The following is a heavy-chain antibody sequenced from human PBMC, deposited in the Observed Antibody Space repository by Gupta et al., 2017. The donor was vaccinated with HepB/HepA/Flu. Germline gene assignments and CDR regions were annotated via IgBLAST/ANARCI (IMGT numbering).Heavy chain of an antibody. CDR3: AKHQYTFGPLDY. CDR2: ISGSGDIT. V-gene: IGHV3-23*01. Sequence: EVRLLESGGGLVQPGESLRLSCAASGLTFSDYGVSWVRQAPGKGLEWVSAISGSGDITYYADFVKGRFTISSDNSKNTLYLQMTGLRAEDTALYYCAKHQYTFGPLDYWGQGILVSVSS. CDR1: GLTFSDYG. D-gene: IGHD5-18*01. J-gene: IGHJ4*02.